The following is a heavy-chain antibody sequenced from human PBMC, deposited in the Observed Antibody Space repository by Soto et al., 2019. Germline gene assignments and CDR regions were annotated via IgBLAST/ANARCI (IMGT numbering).Heavy chain of an antibody. CDR2: ISATGGGT. Sequence: PGGSLRLSCAASGFKFSNYAMSWVRQAPGKGLEWVSLISATGGGTYHADSVKGRFTISRDNSHNTLYLQVHSLTAEDTAVDYCAKDRRAGGNSAFYFDFWGQGAQVTVSS. D-gene: IGHD3-16*01. V-gene: IGHV3-23*01. CDR3: AKDRRAGGNSAFYFDF. CDR1: GFKFSNYA. J-gene: IGHJ4*02.